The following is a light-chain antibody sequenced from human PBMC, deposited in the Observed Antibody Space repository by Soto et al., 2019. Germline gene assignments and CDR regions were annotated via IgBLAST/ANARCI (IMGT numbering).Light chain of an antibody. Sequence: EIVLTQSPDTLSLSPGERATLSCRASQSVSSSLAWYQQKPGQPPRLLIYDASTRATGIPARFSGSGSGTDFNLTISSLEPEDFAVSYCQQRSNRHPEFTVGPGTTVYIK. V-gene: IGKV3-11*01. CDR1: QSVSSS. CDR3: QQRSNRHPEFT. J-gene: IGKJ3*01. CDR2: DAS.